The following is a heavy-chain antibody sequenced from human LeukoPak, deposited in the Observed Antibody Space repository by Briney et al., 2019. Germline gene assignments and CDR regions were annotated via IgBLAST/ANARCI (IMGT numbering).Heavy chain of an antibody. CDR2: IRSKSYGGTS. D-gene: IGHD3-10*01. CDR3: SRDFWRFGLDF. CDR1: GFTFGVDG. J-gene: IGHJ4*02. V-gene: IGHV3-49*03. Sequence: PGGSLRLSCIASGFTFGVDGMSWFRRAPGKGLEWVAFIRSKSYGGTSEYAASVRGRFTVSRDDSKSIAYLQMESLKTEDTAVYYCSRDFWRFGLDFWGQGTPVTVSS.